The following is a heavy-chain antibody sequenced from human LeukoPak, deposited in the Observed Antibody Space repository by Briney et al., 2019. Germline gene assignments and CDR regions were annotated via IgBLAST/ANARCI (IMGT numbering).Heavy chain of an antibody. V-gene: IGHV3-30-3*01. D-gene: IGHD2-21*02. J-gene: IGHJ4*02. Sequence: GRSLRLSCAASGFTFSSYAMHWVRQAPGKGLEWAAVISYDGSNKYYADSVKGRFTISRDNSKNTLYLQMNSLRAEDTAVYYCARDQNIVVVTGAFDYWGQGTLVTVSS. CDR3: ARDQNIVVVTGAFDY. CDR1: GFTFSSYA. CDR2: ISYDGSNK.